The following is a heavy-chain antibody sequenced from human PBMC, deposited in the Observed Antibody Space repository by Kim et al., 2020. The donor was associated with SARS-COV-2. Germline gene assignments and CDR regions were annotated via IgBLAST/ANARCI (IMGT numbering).Heavy chain of an antibody. CDR3: ARRDNSGYYWP. D-gene: IGHD3-22*01. J-gene: IGHJ5*02. CDR2: IYYSGST. V-gene: IGHV4-59*01. Sequence: SETLSLTCTVSGGSISSYYWSWIRQPPGKELEWIGYIYYSGSTNYNPSLKSRVTISVDTSENQFSLKLSSVTAADTAIYYCARRDNSGYYWPWGQGTLVTVSS. CDR1: GGSISSYY.